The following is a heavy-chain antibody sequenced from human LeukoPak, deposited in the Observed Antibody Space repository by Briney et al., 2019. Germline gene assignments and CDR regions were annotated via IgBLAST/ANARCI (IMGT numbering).Heavy chain of an antibody. CDR3: ARIQLWLGPFDY. Sequence: GGSLRLSCAVSGFTVSSNYMSWVRQAPGKGLEWVANIKQDGSEKYYVDSVKGRFTISRDNAKNSLYLQMNSLRAEDTAVYYCARIQLWLGPFDYWGQGTLVTVSS. CDR1: GFTVSSNY. V-gene: IGHV3-7*01. CDR2: IKQDGSEK. J-gene: IGHJ4*02. D-gene: IGHD5-18*01.